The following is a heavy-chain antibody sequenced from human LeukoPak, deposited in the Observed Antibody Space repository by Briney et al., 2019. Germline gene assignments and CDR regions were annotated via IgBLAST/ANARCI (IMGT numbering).Heavy chain of an antibody. J-gene: IGHJ5*02. CDR2: TYYRSKCYN. V-gene: IGHV6-1*01. Sequence: SQTLSLTCAISGDSVSSNSAAWNWIRQSPSRGLEWLGRTYYRSKCYNDYAVSVKSRITTNPDTSKNQFSLQLNSVTPEDTAVYYCARDRAPVAGTRGGFDPWGQGTLVTVSS. CDR3: ARDRAPVAGTRGGFDP. CDR1: GDSVSSNSAA. D-gene: IGHD6-19*01.